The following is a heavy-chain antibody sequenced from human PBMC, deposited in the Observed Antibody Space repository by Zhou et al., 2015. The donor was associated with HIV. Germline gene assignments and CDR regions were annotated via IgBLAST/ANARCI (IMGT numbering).Heavy chain of an antibody. J-gene: IGHJ6*03. V-gene: IGHV1-69*01. CDR1: GGTFSSYA. CDR3: ARSPLGLRLGELSLYQDYYYYYYMDV. D-gene: IGHD3-16*02. Sequence: QVQLVQSGAEVKKPGSSVKVSCKASGGTFSSYAISWVRQAPGQGLEWMGGIIPIFGTANYAQKFQGRVTITADESTSTAYMELSSLRSEDTAVYYCARSPLGLRLGELSLYQDYYYYYYMDVWGKGTTVIVSS. CDR2: IIPIFGTA.